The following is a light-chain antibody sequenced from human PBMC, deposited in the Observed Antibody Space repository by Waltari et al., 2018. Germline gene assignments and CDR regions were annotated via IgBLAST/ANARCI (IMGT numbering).Light chain of an antibody. V-gene: IGLV2-8*01. J-gene: IGLJ3*02. CDR2: DVN. Sequence: QSALTQPPSASGSTGQSVTIPCTGTSRDIGGSNFVSGYQQRPGKAPRFLIYDVNKRPSGVSDRFSGSKSGNTASLTVSGLQPDDEATYYCSAFAGSNNFGVFGGGTKLTVL. CDR3: SAFAGSNNFGV. CDR1: SRDIGGSNF.